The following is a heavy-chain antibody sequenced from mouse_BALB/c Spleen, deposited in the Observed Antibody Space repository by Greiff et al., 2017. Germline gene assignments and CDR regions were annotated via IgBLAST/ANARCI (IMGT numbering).Heavy chain of an antibody. Sequence: EVMVVESGGGLVQPGGSLKLSCAASGFTFSSYTMSWVRQTPEKRLEWVAYISNGGGSTYYPDTVKGRFTISRDNAKNTLYLQMSSLKSEDTAMYYCARHDVTWFAYWGQGTLVTVSA. CDR1: GFTFSSYT. D-gene: IGHD2-3*01. J-gene: IGHJ3*01. CDR2: ISNGGGST. CDR3: ARHDVTWFAY. V-gene: IGHV5-12-2*01.